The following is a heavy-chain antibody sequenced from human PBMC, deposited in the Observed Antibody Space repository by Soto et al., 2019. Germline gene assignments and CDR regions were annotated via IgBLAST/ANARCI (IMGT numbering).Heavy chain of an antibody. CDR1: GFTFSSYA. D-gene: IGHD1-1*01. Sequence: GGSLRLSCAASGFTFSSYAMHWVRQAPGKGLEWAAVVWFDGSNQYYTESVKGRFTISRDNSKNTVYLQMNSLRVEDTAVYYCARLSQMGSTTEAFDIWGQGTMVTVSS. CDR3: ARLSQMGSTTEAFDI. J-gene: IGHJ3*02. V-gene: IGHV3-33*08. CDR2: VWFDGSNQ.